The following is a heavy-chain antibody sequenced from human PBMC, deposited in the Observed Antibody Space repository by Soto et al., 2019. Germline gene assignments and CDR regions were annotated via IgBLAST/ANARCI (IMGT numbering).Heavy chain of an antibody. CDR1: GGTFTNYA. Sequence: QVQLVQSGAEVKKPGSSLKVSCKASGGTFTNYAFSWVRQAPGQGLEWMGGIIPIFGTPDYAQKFQGRVTITADESTRTASMELSSLRSDDTAVYYCARERSVGYCITTTCPKPFCSYAMDVWGQGTTVTVSS. J-gene: IGHJ6*02. V-gene: IGHV1-69*12. D-gene: IGHD2-2*01. CDR2: IIPIFGTP. CDR3: ARERSVGYCITTTCPKPFCSYAMDV.